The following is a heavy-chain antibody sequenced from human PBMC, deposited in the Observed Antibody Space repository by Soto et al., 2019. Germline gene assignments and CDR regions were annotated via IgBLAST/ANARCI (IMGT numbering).Heavy chain of an antibody. CDR1: GFTFSSYA. CDR2: ISYDGSNK. J-gene: IGHJ5*02. V-gene: IGHV3-30-3*01. Sequence: QVQLVESGGGVVQPGRSLRLSCAASGFTFSSYAMHWVRQAPGKGLEWVAVISYDGSNKYYADSVKGRFTISRDNSKNTLYLQMNSLRAEDTAVYYCARKNRYDILTGSQADWFDPWGQETLVTVSS. D-gene: IGHD3-9*01. CDR3: ARKNRYDILTGSQADWFDP.